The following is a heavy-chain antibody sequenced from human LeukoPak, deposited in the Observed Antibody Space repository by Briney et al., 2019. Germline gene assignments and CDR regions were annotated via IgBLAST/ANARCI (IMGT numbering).Heavy chain of an antibody. CDR3: ARPMPVAGTGNAFDI. D-gene: IGHD6-19*01. CDR1: GYSFTSYW. V-gene: IGHV5-51*01. Sequence: GESLKISCKGSGYSFTSYWIGWVRQMPGKGLEWMGIIYPGDSDTRYSPSFQGQVTISADKSISTAYLQWSSLKASDTAMYYCARPMPVAGTGNAFDIWGQGTMVTVSS. J-gene: IGHJ3*02. CDR2: IYPGDSDT.